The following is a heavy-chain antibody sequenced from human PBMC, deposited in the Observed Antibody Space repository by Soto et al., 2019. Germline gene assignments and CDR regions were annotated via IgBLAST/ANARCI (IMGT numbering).Heavy chain of an antibody. CDR2: IYYSGST. D-gene: IGHD3-22*01. Sequence: LTDTVSGGSISRGGYYWSSIRQHPGKGLEWIGYIYYSGSTYYNPSLKSRVTISVDTSKNQFSLKLSSVTAADTAVYYCARDDSSGYPGAFDILGQGTMVTVSS. V-gene: IGHV4-31*03. CDR3: ARDDSSGYPGAFDI. J-gene: IGHJ3*02. CDR1: GGSISRGGYY.